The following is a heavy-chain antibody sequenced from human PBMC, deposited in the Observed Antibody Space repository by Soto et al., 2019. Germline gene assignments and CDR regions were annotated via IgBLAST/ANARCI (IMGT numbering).Heavy chain of an antibody. D-gene: IGHD1-26*01. CDR2: ISGSGDTT. CDR3: AKGSYRPPDS. Sequence: EVQLLESGGGLVQPGGSLRLSCAASGFTFSTYAMSWVRQAPGKGLEWVSAISGSGDTTYYANSVKGRFTISRDNSKNTLYLQMNSLRAEDTAVYYCAKGSYRPPDSWGQGTLVTVSS. CDR1: GFTFSTYA. V-gene: IGHV3-23*01. J-gene: IGHJ4*02.